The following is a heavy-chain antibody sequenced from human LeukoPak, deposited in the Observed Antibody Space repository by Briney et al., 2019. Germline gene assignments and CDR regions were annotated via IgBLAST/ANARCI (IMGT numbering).Heavy chain of an antibody. Sequence: GGSLRLSCAASGFTFSSYAMSWVRQAPGKGLEWVSAISGSGGSTYYADSVKGRFTISRDNSKNTLYLQMNSLRAEDTAVYYCAKDLEITIFGVVISPLDYWGQGTLVTVSS. CDR2: ISGSGGST. V-gene: IGHV3-23*01. CDR1: GFTFSSYA. CDR3: AKDLEITIFGVVISPLDY. D-gene: IGHD3-3*01. J-gene: IGHJ4*02.